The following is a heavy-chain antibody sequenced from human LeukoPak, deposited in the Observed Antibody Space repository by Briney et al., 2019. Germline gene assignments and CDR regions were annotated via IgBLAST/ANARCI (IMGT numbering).Heavy chain of an antibody. V-gene: IGHV1-24*01. CDR1: GHTLGELS. J-gene: IGHJ4*02. Sequence: ASVKVSCKLSGHTLGELSIHWVRQAPARGLEWMGSFDPEDGKRMYAREFQGRLSMTEDTSTDTAYMELRSLRSDDTAVYYCARSHATTYSRGKNFADYWGQGGLVTVSS. CDR3: ARSHATTYSRGKNFADY. CDR2: FDPEDGKR. D-gene: IGHD3-22*01.